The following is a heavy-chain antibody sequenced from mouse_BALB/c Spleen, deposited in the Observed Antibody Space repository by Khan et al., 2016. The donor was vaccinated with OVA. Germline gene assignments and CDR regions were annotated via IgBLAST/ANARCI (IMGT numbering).Heavy chain of an antibody. V-gene: IGHV1-54*01. CDR2: INPGSGGT. J-gene: IGHJ3*01. Sequence: QVQLKESGAELVRPGTSVKVSCKASGYAVNNYMLEWVKQRPGQGLEWIGVINPGSGGTNYNEKFKGKATLTADKSSNTAYMQLSSLTSDDSAVYFCARGGYGSLAYWGQGTLVTVSA. CDR1: GYAVNNYM. CDR3: ARGGYGSLAY. D-gene: IGHD1-1*02.